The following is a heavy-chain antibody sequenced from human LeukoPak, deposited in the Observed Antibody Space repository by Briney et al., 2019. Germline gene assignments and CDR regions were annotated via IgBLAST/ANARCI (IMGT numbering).Heavy chain of an antibody. CDR1: GLTFSGYW. V-gene: IGHV3-7*04. Sequence: GGSLRLSCAASGLTFSGYWMNWVRQAPGKGLEWVANIKPDGSGKYYVDSVKGRFTISRDNAKNSLYLQMTSLRAEDTAVYYYARGSGDYSGQGTLVTVSS. J-gene: IGHJ4*02. CDR3: ARGSGDY. CDR2: IKPDGSGK.